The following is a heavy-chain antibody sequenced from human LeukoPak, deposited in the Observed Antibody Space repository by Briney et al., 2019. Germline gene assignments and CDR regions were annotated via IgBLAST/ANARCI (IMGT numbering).Heavy chain of an antibody. V-gene: IGHV4-59*01. J-gene: IGHJ4*02. CDR1: GGSFSGYY. CDR2: IYYSGST. CDR3: AREGGYSYGPDY. D-gene: IGHD5-18*01. Sequence: PSETLSLTCAVYGGSFSGYYWSWIRQPPGKGLEWVGYIYYSGSTNYNPSLKSRVTISVDTSKNQFSLKLSSVTAADTAVYYCAREGGYSYGPDYWGQGTLVTVSS.